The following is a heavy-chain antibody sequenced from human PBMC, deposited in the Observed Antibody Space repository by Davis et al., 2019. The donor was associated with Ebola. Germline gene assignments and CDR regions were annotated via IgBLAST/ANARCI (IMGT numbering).Heavy chain of an antibody. CDR3: ARDSGHDYKPTFDWYFDL. Sequence: AASVKVSCKASGGTFSNYAFSWVRQAPGQGLEWMGGIIPMFGSANYAQEFKGRVTITADESTSTAYMELSSLRSDDTAVYYCARDSGHDYKPTFDWYFDLWGRGTLVTVSS. V-gene: IGHV1-69*13. CDR2: IIPMFGSA. J-gene: IGHJ2*01. D-gene: IGHD4-11*01. CDR1: GGTFSNYA.